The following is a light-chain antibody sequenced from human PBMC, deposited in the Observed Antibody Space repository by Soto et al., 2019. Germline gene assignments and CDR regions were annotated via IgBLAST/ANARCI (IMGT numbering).Light chain of an antibody. CDR2: DAS. J-gene: IGKJ1*01. V-gene: IGKV1-9*01. CDR1: QGISSY. Sequence: DIQLTQSPSFLSASVGDRVTITCRASQGISSYLAWFQQKPGKVPNLLIYDASTLHGGVPSRFSGSGSGTEFTLTISSLQPEDFATYYCQQLNSYTQTFGQGTKVDIK. CDR3: QQLNSYTQT.